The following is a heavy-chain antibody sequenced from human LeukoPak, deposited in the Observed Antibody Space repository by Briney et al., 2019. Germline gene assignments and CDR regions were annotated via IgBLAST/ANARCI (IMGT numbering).Heavy chain of an antibody. D-gene: IGHD2-15*01. J-gene: IGHJ1*01. V-gene: IGHV3-7*01. Sequence: HPGGSLRLSCVATGLAFQNYWMTWVRQAPGKGPEWVPTIRPDGSTFTYVDAVRGRFTISRDNPKNSLYLQMHSLRADDTAVYYCATTFPYCADGTCALGGQGTLVIVSS. CDR2: IRPDGSTF. CDR1: GLAFQNYW. CDR3: ATTFPYCADGTCAL.